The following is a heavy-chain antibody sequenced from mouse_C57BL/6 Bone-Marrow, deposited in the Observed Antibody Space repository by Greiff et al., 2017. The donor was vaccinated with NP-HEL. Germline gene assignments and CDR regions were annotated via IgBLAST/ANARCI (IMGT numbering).Heavy chain of an antibody. CDR3: TSVLLRAWFAY. V-gene: IGHV1-55*01. J-gene: IGHJ3*01. CDR1: GYTFTSYW. CDR2: IYPGSGST. Sequence: QVQLKQSGAELVKPGASVKMSCKASGYTFTSYWITWVKQRPGQGLEWIGDIYPGSGSTNYNEKFKSKATLTVDTSSSTAYMQLSSLTSEDSAVYYCTSVLLRAWFAYWGQGTLVTVSA. D-gene: IGHD1-1*01.